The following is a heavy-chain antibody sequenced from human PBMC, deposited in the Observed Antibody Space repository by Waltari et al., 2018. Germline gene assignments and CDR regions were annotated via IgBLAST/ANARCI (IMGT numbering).Heavy chain of an antibody. J-gene: IGHJ3*02. V-gene: IGHV1-24*01. Sequence: QVQLVQSGAEVKKPGASVKVSCKVSGYTLTELSMHWVRPAPGKGLEWMGGFDPEDGETIYAQKFQGRVTMTEDTSTDTAYMELSSLRSEDTAVYYCATDGNYCTGGVCLNDAFDIWGQGTMVTVSS. CDR3: ATDGNYCTGGVCLNDAFDI. D-gene: IGHD2-8*02. CDR2: FDPEDGET. CDR1: GYTLTELS.